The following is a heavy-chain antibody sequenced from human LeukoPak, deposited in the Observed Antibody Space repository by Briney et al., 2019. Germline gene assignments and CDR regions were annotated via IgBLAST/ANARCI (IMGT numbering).Heavy chain of an antibody. D-gene: IGHD2-2*01. CDR3: ARDRVKCTSCYPQGSDI. Sequence: GGSLRLSCAASGFTFSSYSMNWVRQAPGKGLEWVSYISSSSSTIYYGDSVRGRFTISRDNAKNSLYLQMNSLRAEDTAVYYCARDRVKCTSCYPQGSDIWGQGTMVTVSS. V-gene: IGHV3-48*04. J-gene: IGHJ3*02. CDR2: ISSSSSTI. CDR1: GFTFSSYS.